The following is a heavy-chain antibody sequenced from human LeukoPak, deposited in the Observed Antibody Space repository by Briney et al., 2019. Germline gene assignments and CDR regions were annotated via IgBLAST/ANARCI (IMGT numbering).Heavy chain of an antibody. CDR3: AREGCSSTSCSAYGMDV. CDR2: ISYDGSNK. V-gene: IGHV3-30-3*01. CDR1: GFTFSSYA. D-gene: IGHD2-2*01. Sequence: GGPLRLSCAASGFTFSSYAMHWVRQAPGKGLEWVAVISYDGSNKYYADSVKGRFTISRDNSKNTLYLQMNSLRAEDTAVYYCAREGCSSTSCSAYGMDVWGQGTTVTVSS. J-gene: IGHJ6*02.